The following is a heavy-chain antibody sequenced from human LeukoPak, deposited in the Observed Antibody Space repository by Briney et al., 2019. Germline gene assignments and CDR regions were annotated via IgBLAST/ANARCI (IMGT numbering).Heavy chain of an antibody. CDR3: ARDTSYAMDV. V-gene: IGHV3-74*01. CDR2: INSDGSST. Sequence: PGGSLRLSCVASGFTFTRYWIHWVCQAPGKGLVWVSRINSDGSSTNYTDSVKGRLTISRDNAKNTVYLQMNSLRAEDTAVYYCARDTSYAMDVWGKGTTVTVS. D-gene: IGHD2-2*01. J-gene: IGHJ6*04. CDR1: GFTFTRYW.